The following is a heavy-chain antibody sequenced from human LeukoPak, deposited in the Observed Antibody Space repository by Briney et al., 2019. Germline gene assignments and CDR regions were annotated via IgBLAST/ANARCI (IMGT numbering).Heavy chain of an antibody. V-gene: IGHV4-39*01. CDR2: IYFGGST. J-gene: IGHJ4*02. Sequence: SETLSLTCTVSGGSISSSYYWGWIRQPPGKGLDWIGSIYFGGSTYYNPSLRSRVTTSVDTSKNQFSLKLTSVTAADTAVYYCARHGNHYYGSGGFDYWGQGALVTVSS. CDR3: ARHGNHYYGSGGFDY. D-gene: IGHD3-10*01. CDR1: GGSISSSYY.